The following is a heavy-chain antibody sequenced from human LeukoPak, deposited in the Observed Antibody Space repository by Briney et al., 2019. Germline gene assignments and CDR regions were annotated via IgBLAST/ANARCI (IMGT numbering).Heavy chain of an antibody. CDR2: ISSSSNTI. CDR3: ARVVYGDYLNYMDV. D-gene: IGHD4-17*01. Sequence: GGSLRLSCVGSGFTLSFYSMNWVRQAPGKGLEWVSYISSSSNTIYYADSVKGRFTISRDNAKNLVYLQMNSLRAEDTALYYCARVVYGDYLNYMDVWGKGTTVIVSS. V-gene: IGHV3-48*01. CDR1: GFTLSFYS. J-gene: IGHJ6*03.